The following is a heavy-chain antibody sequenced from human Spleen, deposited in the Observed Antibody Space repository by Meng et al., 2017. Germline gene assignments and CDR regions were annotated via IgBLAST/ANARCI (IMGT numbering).Heavy chain of an antibody. V-gene: IGHV3-30*01. D-gene: IGHD6-13*01. CDR3: AKATAAGARYNWFDP. CDR2: SSYDGKEE. Sequence: GGSLRLSCAASGFTFSYFAIHWVRQAPGKGLEWVAISSYDGKEEYYAQSVKGRFTMSRDNSKKTVYLQMNSLKTDDTGVYYCAKATAAGARYNWFDPWGQGTLVTVSS. CDR1: GFTFSYFA. J-gene: IGHJ5*02.